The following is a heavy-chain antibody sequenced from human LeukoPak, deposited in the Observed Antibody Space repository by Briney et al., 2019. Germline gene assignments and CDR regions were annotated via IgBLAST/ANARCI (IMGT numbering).Heavy chain of an antibody. Sequence: PGGSLRLSCVGSGFTFSSYSMNWVRQAPGKGLEWVSYISGSSNTIYHADSVKGRFTISRDNAKNSLYLQMNSLRDEDTAVYYCAPNFWNGYLTDYWGQGTLVTVSS. CDR1: GFTFSSYS. CDR3: APNFWNGYLTDY. V-gene: IGHV3-48*02. D-gene: IGHD3-3*01. CDR2: ISGSSNTI. J-gene: IGHJ4*02.